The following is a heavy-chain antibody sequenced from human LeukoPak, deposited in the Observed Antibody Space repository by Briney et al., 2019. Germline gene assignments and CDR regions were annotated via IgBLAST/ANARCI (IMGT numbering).Heavy chain of an antibody. CDR2: INPNSGGT. J-gene: IGHJ5*01. D-gene: IGHD3-22*01. CDR1: GYTFTGWH. V-gene: IGHV1-2*06. Sequence: ASAKVSCRASGYTFTGWHMHWVRQAPGQGLEWVGRINPNSGGTSYAQKFQGRVTMTRDTSISTVYMELSRLRSDDTAVYYCARSPPGLYDSSWPLDSWGQGTLVTVSS. CDR3: ARSPPGLYDSSWPLDS.